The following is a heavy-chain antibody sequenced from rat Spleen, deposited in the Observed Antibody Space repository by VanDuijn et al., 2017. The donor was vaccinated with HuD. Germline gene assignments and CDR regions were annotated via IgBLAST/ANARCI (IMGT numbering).Heavy chain of an antibody. CDR3: AREDALRSYFDY. CDR1: GFSLSSYG. Sequence: QVQLKESGPGLVQPSQTLSLTCTVSGFSLSSYGVIWVRQPPGKGLEWMGVIWGGGSTDYNSALKSRLSISRDTSKSQVFLKMSSLQTEDTATYYCAREDALRSYFDYWGQGVMVTVSS. V-gene: IGHV2-13*01. D-gene: IGHD1-11*01. CDR2: IWGGGST. J-gene: IGHJ2*01.